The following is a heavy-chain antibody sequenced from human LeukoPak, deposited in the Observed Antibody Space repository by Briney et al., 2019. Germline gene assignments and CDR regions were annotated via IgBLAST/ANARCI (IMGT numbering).Heavy chain of an antibody. V-gene: IGHV2-5*02. Sequence: GPTLAKPTQTLTLTCTFSGFSVTTSGGGVGWIRQSPGKALEWLALIYGDENKRYSPSLKSRLTITKDTSKNLVVLKMTNMDPMDTATYFCTHGRAFYYDTTGYFPAFDYWGQGALVTVSS. D-gene: IGHD3-22*01. CDR1: GFSVTTSGGG. CDR3: THGRAFYYDTTGYFPAFDY. J-gene: IGHJ4*02. CDR2: IYGDENK.